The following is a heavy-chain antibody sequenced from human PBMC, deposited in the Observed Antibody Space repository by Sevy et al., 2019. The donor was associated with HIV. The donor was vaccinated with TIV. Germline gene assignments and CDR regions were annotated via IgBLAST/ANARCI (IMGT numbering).Heavy chain of an antibody. J-gene: IGHJ6*02. V-gene: IGHV1-8*01. CDR3: ARGGNGDFWSYEYYYYGMDV. CDR1: GCTFTSYD. Sequence: ASVKVSCEAFGCTFTSYDINWVRQAPGQGLEWMGWMSPNTGATGFARKFQGRVTLTRNKSITTAYMELSSLTYEDTAVYYCARGGNGDFWSYEYYYYGMDVWGQGTTVTVSS. CDR2: MSPNTGAT. D-gene: IGHD3-3*01.